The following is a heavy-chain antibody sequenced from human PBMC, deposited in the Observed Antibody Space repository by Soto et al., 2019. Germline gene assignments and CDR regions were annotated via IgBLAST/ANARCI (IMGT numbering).Heavy chain of an antibody. V-gene: IGHV4-30-4*01. CDR2: IYFRGNS. CDR1: GDSITSSPYY. Sequence: QVQLQESGPGLVKPSQTLSVTCTVSGDSITSSPYYWSWVRQLPGRGLEWIGYIYFRGNSYYNPSLKSRVTISLDRSKNQFSLELNSVTAAETAVYYCARSGGSNSWYGVFDFWGQGTLVNVSS. CDR3: ARSGGSNSWYGVFDF. D-gene: IGHD2-15*01. J-gene: IGHJ4*02.